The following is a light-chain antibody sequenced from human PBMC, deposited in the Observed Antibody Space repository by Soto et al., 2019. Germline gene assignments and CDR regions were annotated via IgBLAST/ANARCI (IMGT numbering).Light chain of an antibody. V-gene: IGLV2-23*03. CDR2: EGS. Sequence: QSALTQPASVSGSPGQSITISCTGTSRDIGSYNLVSWYQQHPGKAPKVMIYEGSKRPSGVSNRVSGSKSGNTASLTISGLQAEDEADYYCCSYAGSSTLVVFGGGTKLTVL. CDR3: CSYAGSSTLVV. J-gene: IGLJ2*01. CDR1: SRDIGSYNL.